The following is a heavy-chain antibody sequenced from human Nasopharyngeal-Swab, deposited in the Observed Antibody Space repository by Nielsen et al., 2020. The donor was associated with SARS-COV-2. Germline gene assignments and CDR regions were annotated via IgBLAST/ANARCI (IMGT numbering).Heavy chain of an antibody. D-gene: IGHD2-21*02. J-gene: IGHJ4*02. CDR3: ARLRGDRSFDY. CDR1: GYSFTCYW. CDR2: FYHGDSDV. Sequence: GGSLRISCKGSGYSFTCYWIGWVRQMPRKGLEWMGIFYHGDSDVSYSPSFQSQVNISADKSISTAYLQWSSRKASGTAMYYCARLRGDRSFDYWGQGTLVTVSS. V-gene: IGHV5-51*01.